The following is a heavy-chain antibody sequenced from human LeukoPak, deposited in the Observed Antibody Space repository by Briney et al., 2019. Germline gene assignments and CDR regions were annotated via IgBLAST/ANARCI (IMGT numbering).Heavy chain of an antibody. CDR2: ISSSGSTI. D-gene: IGHD6-6*01. V-gene: IGHV3-11*04. Sequence: GGSLGLSCAASGFTFSDYYMSWIRQAPGKGLEWVSYISSSGSTIYYADSVKGRFTISRDNAKNSLYLQMNSLRAEDTAVYYCASMRIAARPPLDAFDIWGQGTMVTVSS. CDR3: ASMRIAARPPLDAFDI. J-gene: IGHJ3*02. CDR1: GFTFSDYY.